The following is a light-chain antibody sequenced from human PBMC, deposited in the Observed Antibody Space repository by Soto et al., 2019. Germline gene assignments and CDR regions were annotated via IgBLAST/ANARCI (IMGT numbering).Light chain of an antibody. CDR1: QSISSW. CDR2: DAS. CDR3: QRYNSSPYT. Sequence: DIQMTQSPSTLSASVGDRVTITCRASQSISSWLAWYQQKPGKAPKLLIYDASSLESGVPSRVRGGGWGTEFTPTISSQHPDDFEIFNCQRYNSSPYTFVQGTKVDIK. J-gene: IGKJ2*01. V-gene: IGKV1-5*01.